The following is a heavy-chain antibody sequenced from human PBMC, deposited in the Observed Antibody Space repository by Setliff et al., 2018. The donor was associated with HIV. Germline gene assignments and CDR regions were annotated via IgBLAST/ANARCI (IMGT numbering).Heavy chain of an antibody. CDR2: IYYSGST. Sequence: LSLTCTVSGGSIRSSSYYWGWIRQPPGKGLEWIGSIYYSGSTYYNPSLKSRVTISVDTSKNQFSLKLSSVTAADTAVYHCARRVVLSYGYYFDYWGQGTLVTVS. J-gene: IGHJ4*02. D-gene: IGHD2-15*01. CDR3: ARRVVLSYGYYFDY. CDR1: GGSIRSSSYY. V-gene: IGHV4-39*01.